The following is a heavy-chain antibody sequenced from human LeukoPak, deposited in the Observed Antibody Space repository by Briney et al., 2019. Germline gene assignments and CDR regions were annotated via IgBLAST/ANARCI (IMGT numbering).Heavy chain of an antibody. CDR1: GYTFTSNY. CDR2: INPSGGSI. J-gene: IGHJ1*01. Sequence: ASVKVSCKASGYTFTSNYMHWVRQAPGQGLEWMGIINPSGGSISYAQKFQGRVTMTRDPSTSTVYMELSSLRSEDTAVYYCARGRTTVVTPGYFQYWGQGTLVIVSS. D-gene: IGHD4-23*01. V-gene: IGHV1-46*01. CDR3: ARGRTTVVTPGYFQY.